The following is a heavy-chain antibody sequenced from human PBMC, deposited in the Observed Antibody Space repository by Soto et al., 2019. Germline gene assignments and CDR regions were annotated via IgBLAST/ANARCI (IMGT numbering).Heavy chain of an antibody. Sequence: PSETLSLTCTVSGGSISSGGYYWSWIRQHPGKGLEWIGYIYYSGSTYYNPSLKSRVTISVDTSKNQFSLKLSSVTAADTAVYYCARDQGRYYDILTGYYRIDWFDPWGQGTLVTISS. D-gene: IGHD3-9*01. V-gene: IGHV4-31*03. J-gene: IGHJ5*02. CDR2: IYYSGST. CDR3: ARDQGRYYDILTGYYRIDWFDP. CDR1: GGSISSGGYY.